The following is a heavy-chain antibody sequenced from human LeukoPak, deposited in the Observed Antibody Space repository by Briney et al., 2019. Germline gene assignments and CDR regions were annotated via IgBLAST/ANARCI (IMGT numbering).Heavy chain of an antibody. CDR1: GGSISSYY. V-gene: IGHV4-59*08. Sequence: KPSETLSLTCTVSGGSISSYYWSWIRQPPGKGLEWIGYIYYSGSTNYNPSLKSRVTISVDTSKNQFSLKLSSVTAADTAVYYCARHPYSNPHRPSQTKYYFDYWSQGTLVTDSS. CDR3: ARHPYSNPHRPSQTKYYFDY. CDR2: IYYSGST. J-gene: IGHJ4*02. D-gene: IGHD2-15*01.